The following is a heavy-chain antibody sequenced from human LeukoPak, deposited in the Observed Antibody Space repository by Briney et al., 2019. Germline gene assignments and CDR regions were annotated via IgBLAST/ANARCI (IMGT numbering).Heavy chain of an antibody. J-gene: IGHJ4*02. D-gene: IGHD6-13*01. CDR1: GFTFSSYA. CDR2: ISYDGSNK. V-gene: IGHV3-30-3*01. Sequence: GGSLRLSCAASGFTFSSYAMHWVRQAPGRGLEWVAVISYDGSNKYYADSVKGRFTISRDNSKNTLYLQMNSLRAEDTAVYYCAKDLTSSSLPGPFDYWGQGTLVTVSS. CDR3: AKDLTSSSLPGPFDY.